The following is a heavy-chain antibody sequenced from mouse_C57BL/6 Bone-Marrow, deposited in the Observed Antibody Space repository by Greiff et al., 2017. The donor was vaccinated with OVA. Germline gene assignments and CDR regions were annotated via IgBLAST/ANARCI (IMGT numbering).Heavy chain of an antibody. CDR3: AKHPTVVDDWYAMDD. Sequence: QVQLKESGPGLVAPSQSLSITCTVSGFSLTSYGVDWVRQPPGKGLEWLGVLWGGGSPNYNSALMSRLSIRQDNYKSQVFLKMNSLQTEDTSMYYCAKHPTVVDDWYAMDDWGQGTSVTVSS. CDR2: LWGGGSP. J-gene: IGHJ4*01. CDR1: GFSLTSYG. D-gene: IGHD1-1*01. V-gene: IGHV2-9*01.